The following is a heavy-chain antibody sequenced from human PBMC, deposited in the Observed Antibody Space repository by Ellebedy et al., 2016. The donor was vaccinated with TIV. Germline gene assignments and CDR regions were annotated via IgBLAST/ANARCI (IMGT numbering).Heavy chain of an antibody. CDR2: IKQDGSEK. D-gene: IGHD3-10*02. Sequence: GESLKISCAASGFTFSSDRMSWVRQAPGKGLEWVANIKQDGSEKYYLDSVKGRFTISRDNAKNSLYLQMNSLRAEDTAVYYCAGIADVRFDPWGQGTLVTVSS. CDR1: GFTFSSDR. J-gene: IGHJ5*02. V-gene: IGHV3-7*01. CDR3: AGIADVRFDP.